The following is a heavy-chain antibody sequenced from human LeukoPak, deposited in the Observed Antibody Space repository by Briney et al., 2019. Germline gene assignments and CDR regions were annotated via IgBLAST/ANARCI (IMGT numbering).Heavy chain of an antibody. CDR2: ISGSGGST. V-gene: IGHV3-23*01. D-gene: IGHD2-15*01. CDR3: AKGKGSSSSSFDW. Sequence: GGSLRLSCAASGFTFNTYAMSWVRQAPGKGLEWVSAISGSGGSTYYADSVKGRFTISRDNSKNTLYLQIHSLRAEDTAVYYCAKGKGSSSSSFDWWGQGTLVTVSS. CDR1: GFTFNTYA. J-gene: IGHJ4*02.